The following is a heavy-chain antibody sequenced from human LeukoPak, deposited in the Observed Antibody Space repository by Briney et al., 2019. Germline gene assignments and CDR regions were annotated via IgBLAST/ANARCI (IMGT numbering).Heavy chain of an antibody. Sequence: SETLSLTCTVSGGSISGYYWSWIRQPPGKGLEWIGYIYYSGGTNYNPSVKSRVTISVDTSKNQFSLKLSSVTAADTAVYYCARLGFSNSGSYLAPSDYWGQGTLVTVSS. CDR1: GGSISGYY. D-gene: IGHD1-26*01. J-gene: IGHJ4*02. V-gene: IGHV4-59*08. CDR3: ARLGFSNSGSYLAPSDY. CDR2: IYYSGGT.